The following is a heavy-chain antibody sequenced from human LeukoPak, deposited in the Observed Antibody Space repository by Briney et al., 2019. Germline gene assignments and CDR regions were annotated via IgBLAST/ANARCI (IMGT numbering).Heavy chain of an antibody. CDR3: ATVAPSGWFDP. CDR2: INPDGNKK. D-gene: IGHD1-14*01. Sequence: GGSLRLSCAVSGLTFSSSWMDWVRQAPGKGLEWVASINPDGNKKYSADSVKGRFTISRDNSNKTLYLQMNSLRIEDTAVYYCATVAPSGWFDPWGQGTLVTVSS. CDR1: GLTFSSSW. V-gene: IGHV3-7*01. J-gene: IGHJ5*02.